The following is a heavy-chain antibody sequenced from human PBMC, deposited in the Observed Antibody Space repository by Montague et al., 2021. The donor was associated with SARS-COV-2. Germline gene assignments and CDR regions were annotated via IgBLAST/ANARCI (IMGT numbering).Heavy chain of an antibody. Sequence: PALVKPTQTLTLTCTFPGFPLSTSGMCVSWIRQPPGKALEWLARIDWDDDKYYSTSLKTRLTISKDTSKNQVVLTMTNMDPVDTATYYCAREYSSGVYFDYWGQGTLVTVSS. CDR2: IDWDDDK. CDR1: GFPLSTSGMC. J-gene: IGHJ4*02. V-gene: IGHV2-70*11. D-gene: IGHD6-19*01. CDR3: AREYSSGVYFDY.